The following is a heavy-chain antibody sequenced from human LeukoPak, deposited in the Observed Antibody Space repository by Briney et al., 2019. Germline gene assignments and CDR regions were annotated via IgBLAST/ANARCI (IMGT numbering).Heavy chain of an antibody. V-gene: IGHV3-23*01. CDR3: AKVGIGREYAGYDWRRQGFDY. D-gene: IGHD5-12*01. CDR1: GFTFSSYA. J-gene: IGHJ4*02. Sequence: HTGGSLRLSCAASGFTFSSYAMSWVRQAPGKGLEWVSAISGSGGSTYYADSVKGRFTISRDNSKNTLYLQMNSLRAEDTAVYYCAKVGIGREYAGYDWRRQGFDYWGQGTLVTVSP. CDR2: ISGSGGST.